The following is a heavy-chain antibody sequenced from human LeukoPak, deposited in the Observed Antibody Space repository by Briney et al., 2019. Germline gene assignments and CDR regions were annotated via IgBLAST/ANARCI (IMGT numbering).Heavy chain of an antibody. V-gene: IGHV4-34*10. D-gene: IGHD6-19*01. J-gene: IGHJ4*02. CDR1: NGSFTGYF. CDR2: INHLGIT. Sequence: SETLSLTCSVYNGSFTGYFWSWIRQPPGKELEWIGEINHLGITNYNPSLKSRITMSEDTSKNQFSLKVSSVTAADTAVYYCARDGKGLAYYFDYWGQGTLVTVSS. CDR3: ARDGKGLAYYFDY.